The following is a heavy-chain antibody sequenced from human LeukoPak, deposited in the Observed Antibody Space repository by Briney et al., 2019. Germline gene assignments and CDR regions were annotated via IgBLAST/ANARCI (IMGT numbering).Heavy chain of an antibody. CDR1: GYTFTGYD. V-gene: IGHV1-18*01. CDR2: ISAYTGNT. Sequence: ASVKVSCKASGYTFTGYDIIRVRQAPGQGLEWMGWISAYTGNTNSAQKFQGRVAMTTDTSTSTAYMELRSLRSDDTAVYYCARGRFGDFVYFDYWGQGTLVTVSS. CDR3: ARGRFGDFVYFDY. J-gene: IGHJ4*02. D-gene: IGHD4-17*01.